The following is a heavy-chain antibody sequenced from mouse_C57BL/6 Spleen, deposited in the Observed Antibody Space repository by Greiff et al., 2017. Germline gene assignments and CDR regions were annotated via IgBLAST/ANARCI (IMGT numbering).Heavy chain of an antibody. CDR1: GFTFSSYG. V-gene: IGHV5-6*02. Sequence: DVMLVESGGDLVKPGGSLKLSCAASGFTFSSYGMSWVRQTPDKRLEWVATISSGGSYTYYPDSVKGRFTISRDNAKNTLYLQMSSLKSEDTAMYYCARQDSSGYDYWGQGTTLTVSS. D-gene: IGHD3-2*02. CDR2: ISSGGSYT. CDR3: ARQDSSGYDY. J-gene: IGHJ2*01.